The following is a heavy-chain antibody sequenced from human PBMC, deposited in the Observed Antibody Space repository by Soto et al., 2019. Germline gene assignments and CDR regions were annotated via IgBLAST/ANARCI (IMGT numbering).Heavy chain of an antibody. CDR2: ISGSGGST. D-gene: IGHD3-16*01. CDR3: AKGARSYYYYGMDV. CDR1: GFTFSSYA. Sequence: GGSLRLSCAASGFTFSSYAMSWVRQAPGKGLEWVSAISGSGGSTYYADSVKGRFTISRDNSKNTPYLQMNSLRAEDTAVYYCAKGARSYYYYGMDVWGQGTTVTVSS. V-gene: IGHV3-23*01. J-gene: IGHJ6*02.